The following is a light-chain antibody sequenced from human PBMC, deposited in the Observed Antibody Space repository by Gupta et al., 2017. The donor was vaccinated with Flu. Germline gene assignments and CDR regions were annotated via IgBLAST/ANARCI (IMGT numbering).Light chain of an antibody. CDR1: ISDVGSYKY. V-gene: IGLV2-14*01. CDR3: SSYTTSTTVI. CDR2: DVT. J-gene: IGLJ2*01. Sequence: QSALTQPASVSGSPGQSITISCTGTISDVGSYKYVSWYQQHPGRAPKLMIYDVTDRPSGVSNRFSGSKSGNTASLTISGLQAEDEADYYCSSYTTSTTVIVGGGTKLTVL.